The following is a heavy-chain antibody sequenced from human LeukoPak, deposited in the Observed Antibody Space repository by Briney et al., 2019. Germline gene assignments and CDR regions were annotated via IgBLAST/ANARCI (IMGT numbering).Heavy chain of an antibody. J-gene: IGHJ5*02. D-gene: IGHD6-6*01. CDR2: IYTSGST. V-gene: IGHV4-4*09. Sequence: SKTRSLTNMAPGGSISSYYGSWIRKPPGKELKWIGYIYTSGSTNYNPSLKSRVTISVDTSKNQFSLKLSSVTAADTAVYYCARAARGFSWFDPWGQGTLVTVSS. CDR1: GGSISSYY. CDR3: ARAARGFSWFDP.